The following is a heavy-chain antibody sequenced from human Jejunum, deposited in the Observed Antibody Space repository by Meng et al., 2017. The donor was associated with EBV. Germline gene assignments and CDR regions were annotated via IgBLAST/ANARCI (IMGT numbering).Heavy chain of an antibody. CDR1: GFTFSDYY. Sequence: QVQLVESVGGSVKPGGSLRLVCAASGFTFSDYYMNWIRQAPGKGLEWVSYISSSGSTIYYADFVKGRFTTSRDNDENSLHLQMNSLRAEDTAVYYCARKRGDYLGWGQGTLVTVSA. CDR3: ARKRGDYLG. CDR2: ISSSGSTI. V-gene: IGHV3-11*01. J-gene: IGHJ4*02. D-gene: IGHD4-17*01.